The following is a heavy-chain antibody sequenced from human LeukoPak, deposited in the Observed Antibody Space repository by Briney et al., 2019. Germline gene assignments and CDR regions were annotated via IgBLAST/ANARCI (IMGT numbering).Heavy chain of an antibody. D-gene: IGHD3-22*01. CDR2: INHSGST. V-gene: IGHV4-34*01. Sequence: KPSKTLSLTCAVYGGSFSGYYWSWIRQPPGKGLEWIGEINHSGSTNYNPSLKGRVTISVDTSKNQFSLKLSSVTAADTAVYYCATRGGYYLGDDYWGQGTLVTVSS. CDR1: GGSFSGYY. J-gene: IGHJ4*02. CDR3: ATRGGYYLGDDY.